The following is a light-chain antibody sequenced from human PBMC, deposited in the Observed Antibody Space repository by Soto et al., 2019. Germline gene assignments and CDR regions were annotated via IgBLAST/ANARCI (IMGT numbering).Light chain of an antibody. V-gene: IGKV3-20*01. CDR3: QQYGNSPPT. Sequence: EIVLTQSPGTLSLSPGERATLSCRASQSVSSSFLAWYQRKPGQAPRLLIFAASSRASGIPNRISGSASGTDFTLTISRLEPEDFALYYCQQYGNSPPTFGQGTKLEIK. J-gene: IGKJ2*01. CDR2: AAS. CDR1: QSVSSSF.